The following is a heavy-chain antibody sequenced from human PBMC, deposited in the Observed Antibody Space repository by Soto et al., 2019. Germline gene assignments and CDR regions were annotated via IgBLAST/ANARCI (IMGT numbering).Heavy chain of an antibody. J-gene: IGHJ4*02. CDR2: ISYDGYNR. CDR1: GCTCNRFG. CDR3: ARGYGSESYVLDY. Sequence: RDPWGAAGCTCNRFGIHRVSQAPGKGLEWVSLISYDGYNRYYADSVKDRFTISRDNSKNTLYLQMNSLRSEDTAVYYCARGYGSESYVLDYWGQGTPVTVSS. D-gene: IGHD3-10*01. V-gene: IGHV3-30-3*01.